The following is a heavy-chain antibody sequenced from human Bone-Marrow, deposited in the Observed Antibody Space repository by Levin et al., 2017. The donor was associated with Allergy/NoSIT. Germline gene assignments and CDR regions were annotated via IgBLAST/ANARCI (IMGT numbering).Heavy chain of an antibody. V-gene: IGHV4-34*01. CDR2: INHSGST. J-gene: IGHJ5*02. CDR1: GGSFSGYY. CDR3: ARFTGVQLERRPKNNWFDP. Sequence: SETLSLTCAVYGGSFSGYYWSWIRQPPGKGLEWIGEINHSGSTNYNPSLKSRVTISVDTSKNQFSLKLSSVTAADTAVYYCARFTGVQLERRPKNNWFDPWGQGTLVTVSS. D-gene: IGHD1-1*01.